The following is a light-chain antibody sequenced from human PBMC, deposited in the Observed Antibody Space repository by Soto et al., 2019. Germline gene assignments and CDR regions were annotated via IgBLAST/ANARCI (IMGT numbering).Light chain of an antibody. CDR3: TSYAAGKNVV. CDR1: SSDVGNYNY. J-gene: IGLJ2*01. CDR2: EVT. V-gene: IGLV2-8*01. Sequence: QSALTQPPSASGSPGQPVTISCTGTSSDVGNYNYVSWYQQHPGKAPKLMIYEVTKRTSGVPDRFSGSKSGNTASLTVSGLQAEDEAEYYCTSYAAGKNVVFGGGTKLTVL.